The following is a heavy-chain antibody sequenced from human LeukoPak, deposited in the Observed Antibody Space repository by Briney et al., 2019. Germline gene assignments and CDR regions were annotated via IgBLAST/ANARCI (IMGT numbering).Heavy chain of an antibody. J-gene: IGHJ4*02. V-gene: IGHV3-23*01. D-gene: IGHD2-15*01. CDR3: AKDLSYGVRWWSYFDY. CDR2: ISGSGGST. Sequence: GGSLRLSCAASGFTFSSYAMSWVRQAPGKGLEWVSAISGSGGSTYYADSVKGRFTISRDNSKNTLYLQMNSLRAEDTAVYYCAKDLSYGVRWWSYFDYWGQGTLVTVSS. CDR1: GFTFSSYA.